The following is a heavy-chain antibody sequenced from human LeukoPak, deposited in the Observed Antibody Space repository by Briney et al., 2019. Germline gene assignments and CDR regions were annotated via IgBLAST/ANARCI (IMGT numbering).Heavy chain of an antibody. Sequence: ASVKVSCKASGGTFSSYAINWVRQATGQGLEWMGWMNPNSGNTGYAQKFQGRVTMTRNTSISTAYMELSSLRSEDTAVYYCARSEGGYDSSGPRGWWGQGTLVTVSS. CDR3: ARSEGGYDSSGPRGW. J-gene: IGHJ4*02. CDR1: GGTFSSYA. D-gene: IGHD3-22*01. CDR2: MNPNSGNT. V-gene: IGHV1-8*02.